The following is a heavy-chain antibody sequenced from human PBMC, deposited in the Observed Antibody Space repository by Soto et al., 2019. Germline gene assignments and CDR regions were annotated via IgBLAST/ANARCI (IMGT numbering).Heavy chain of an antibody. CDR1: GFTFSSYW. D-gene: IGHD2-21*01. Sequence: EVQLVESGGGLVQPGGSLRLSCAASGFTFSSYWMHWVRQAPGTGLVWVSRINNDGSNTTYADSVKGRFTISRDNGKNTLSLQMNSLRDEDTAVYYCAREGGAFDYWGQGTLVTVSS. CDR3: AREGGAFDY. CDR2: INNDGSNT. J-gene: IGHJ4*02. V-gene: IGHV3-74*01.